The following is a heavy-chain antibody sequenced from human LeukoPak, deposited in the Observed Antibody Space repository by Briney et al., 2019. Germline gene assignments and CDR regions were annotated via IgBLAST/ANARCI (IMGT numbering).Heavy chain of an antibody. D-gene: IGHD3-9*01. CDR3: ARGYYDILTGYYPPDY. J-gene: IGHJ4*02. CDR1: GYTFTSYG. Sequence: ASVKVSCKASGYTFTSYGVSWVRQAPGQGLEWMGWISAYNGNTNYAQKLQGRVTMTTDTSTSTAYMELSSLRSEDTAVYYCARGYYDILTGYYPPDYWGQGTLVTVSS. V-gene: IGHV1-18*01. CDR2: ISAYNGNT.